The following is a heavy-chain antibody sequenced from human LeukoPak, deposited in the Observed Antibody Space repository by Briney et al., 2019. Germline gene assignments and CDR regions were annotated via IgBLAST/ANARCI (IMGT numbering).Heavy chain of an antibody. CDR1: GFTFSSSA. V-gene: IGHV3-23*01. Sequence: PGGSLRLSCAASGFTFSSSAMSWVRQAPGKGLEWVSGISGSGGTTYYADSVKARFTISRDNSKNTLYLEVNGLRAEDTAVYYCAKPTHSTGWTDYWGQGTLVTVSS. CDR3: AKPTHSTGWTDY. CDR2: ISGSGGTT. J-gene: IGHJ4*02. D-gene: IGHD6-19*01.